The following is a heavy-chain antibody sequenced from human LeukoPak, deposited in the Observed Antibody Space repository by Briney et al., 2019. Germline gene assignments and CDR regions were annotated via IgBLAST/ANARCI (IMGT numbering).Heavy chain of an antibody. Sequence: GGSLRLSCAASGFIFTNYFMSWVRQAPGKGLEWVASIKHDGSEKYYVDSVRGRFTISRDNTMNSLYLQMNSLRAEDTAVYYCAKDGHSSGWYLNYYYYGMGVWGQGTTVTVSS. V-gene: IGHV3-7*01. J-gene: IGHJ6*02. CDR2: IKHDGSEK. CDR3: AKDGHSSGWYLNYYYYGMGV. D-gene: IGHD6-19*01. CDR1: GFIFTNYF.